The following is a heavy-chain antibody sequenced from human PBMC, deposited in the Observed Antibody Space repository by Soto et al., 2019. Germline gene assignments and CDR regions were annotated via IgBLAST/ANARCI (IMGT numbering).Heavy chain of an antibody. CDR2: ISHGGST. J-gene: IGHJ5*02. CDR1: GGSISISNW. Sequence: SETLSLTCAVSGGSISISNWWSWVRQSPGKGLEWIGEISHGGSTNYNPSLKSRVTLSVDRSKNQFSLKLTSVTAADAAVYYCARTILPNNWFDPWGQGTLVTVPS. D-gene: IGHD2-15*01. V-gene: IGHV4-4*02. CDR3: ARTILPNNWFDP.